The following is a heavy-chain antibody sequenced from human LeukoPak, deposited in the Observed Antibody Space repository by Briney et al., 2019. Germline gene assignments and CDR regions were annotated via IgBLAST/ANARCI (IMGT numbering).Heavy chain of an antibody. CDR3: ARGRGRNTQYSSSSTGGAFDI. Sequence: PSDTLSLTCTVSGGSISSSSYYWGRIRQPPGKGLEWNGRIYYRGSTHDNPSLKNQVTIPVHTPKNHFSLHFNSLTHADTALYYCARGRGRNTQYSSSSTGGAFDIWGQGRMVTVSS. D-gene: IGHD6-6*01. V-gene: IGHV4-39*07. CDR2: IYYRGST. J-gene: IGHJ3*02. CDR1: GGSISSSSYY.